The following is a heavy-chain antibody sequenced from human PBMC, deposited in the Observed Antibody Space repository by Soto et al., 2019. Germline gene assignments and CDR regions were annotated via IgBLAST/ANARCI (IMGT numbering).Heavy chain of an antibody. CDR1: GYTFIVHY. D-gene: IGHD3-10*01. CDR3: ARDVNPSHGPGSLHGYFDY. Sequence: ASVKVSCKASGYTFIVHYIHWMRQAPGKGLEWIGWTNPNNGSTKYAQKFQGRVTMTRDTSITTVYVELSSLRSDDTAVYFCARDVNPSHGPGSLHGYFDYWGQGTLVTVSS. J-gene: IGHJ4*02. CDR2: TNPNNGST. V-gene: IGHV1-2*02.